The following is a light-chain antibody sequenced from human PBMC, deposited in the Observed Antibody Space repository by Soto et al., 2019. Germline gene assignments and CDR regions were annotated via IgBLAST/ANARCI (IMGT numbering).Light chain of an antibody. J-gene: IGKJ1*01. CDR3: QHYKMYYPWT. CDR1: QTISRW. CDR2: EAS. V-gene: IGKV1-5*03. Sequence: DIQMTQSPSTLSASVGDRVTITCRASQTISRWLAWYQQKPRKAPKLLIYEASSLQSGVPSRFSGSGSGTDFTLTISSLQPDDFANYYCQHYKMYYPWTFGQGTKVDIK.